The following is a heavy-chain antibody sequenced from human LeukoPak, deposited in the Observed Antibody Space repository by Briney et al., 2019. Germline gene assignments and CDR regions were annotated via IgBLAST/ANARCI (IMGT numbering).Heavy chain of an antibody. CDR3: ASGDLPRAFDI. J-gene: IGHJ3*02. V-gene: IGHV3-53*01. D-gene: IGHD3-10*01. CDR2: IYSGGST. CDR1: GFTVSSNY. Sequence: GGSLRLSCAASGFTVSSNYMSWVRQAPGKGLEWVSVIYSGGSTYYAVSVTGRFTISRDNSKNTLYLQMNSLRAEDTAVYYCASGDLPRAFDIWGQGTMVTVSS.